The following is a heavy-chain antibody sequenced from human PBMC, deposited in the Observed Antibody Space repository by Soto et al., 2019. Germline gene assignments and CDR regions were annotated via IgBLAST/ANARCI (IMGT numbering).Heavy chain of an antibody. D-gene: IGHD3-22*01. J-gene: IGHJ6*02. CDR2: IWYDGSNK. V-gene: IGHV3-33*01. Sequence: GGSLRLSCAASGFTFSSYGMHWVRQAPGKGLEWVAVIWYDGSNKYYADSVKGRFTISRDNSKNTLYLQMNSLRAEDTAVYYCASETYYYDSSGYPGPRYYYYGMDVWGQGTTVTVSS. CDR3: ASETYYYDSSGYPGPRYYYYGMDV. CDR1: GFTFSSYG.